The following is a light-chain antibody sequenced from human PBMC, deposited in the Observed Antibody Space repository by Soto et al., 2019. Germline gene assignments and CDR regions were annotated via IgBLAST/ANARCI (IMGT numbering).Light chain of an antibody. CDR2: GAS. Sequence: EIVMTQSPATLSVSPGARATLSCRASQSVSNNLAWYQQKPGQAPRLLIYGASTRATGIPARFSGSGSGTEVTLTISSLQSEDFAVYYCQQYNNWPPYTFGQGTKLEIK. J-gene: IGKJ2*01. CDR3: QQYNNWPPYT. CDR1: QSVSNN. V-gene: IGKV3-15*01.